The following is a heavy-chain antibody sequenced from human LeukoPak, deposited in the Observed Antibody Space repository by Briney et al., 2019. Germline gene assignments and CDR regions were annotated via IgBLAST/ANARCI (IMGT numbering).Heavy chain of an antibody. CDR2: IYYSGST. CDR3: ARVPSVVYVGAFDI. V-gene: IGHV4-39*01. J-gene: IGHJ3*02. CDR1: GGSISSRSYY. Sequence: SETLSLTCTVSGGSISSRSYYWGWIRQPPGKGLEWIGSIYYSGSTYYNPSLQSRVTISVDTSKNQFSLKLSSVTAADTAVYYCARVPSVVYVGAFDIWGQGTMVTVSS. D-gene: IGHD2-8*01.